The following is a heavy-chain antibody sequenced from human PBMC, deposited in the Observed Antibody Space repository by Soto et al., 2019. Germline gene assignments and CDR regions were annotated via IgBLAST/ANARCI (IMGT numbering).Heavy chain of an antibody. CDR3: ARVLGGSGSPVDY. Sequence: PGGSLRLSCAVSGITFSSFAMSWVRQAPGKGLEWVSTIRGSGDSTYYGDSVKGRFTISRDNSKNTLYLQMNSLRAEDTAVYYCARVLGGSGSPVDYWGQGTLVTVSS. D-gene: IGHD2-15*01. CDR2: IRGSGDST. V-gene: IGHV3-23*01. CDR1: GITFSSFA. J-gene: IGHJ4*02.